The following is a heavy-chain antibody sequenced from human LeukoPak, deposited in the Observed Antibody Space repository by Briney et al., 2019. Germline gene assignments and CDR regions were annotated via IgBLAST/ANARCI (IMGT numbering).Heavy chain of an antibody. J-gene: IGHJ5*02. CDR1: GFTFSSYW. CDR2: IKQEGSEK. Sequence: GGSLRLSCAASGFTFSSYWMSWVRQAPGKGLEWVANIKQEGSEKYYVDSVKGRFTISRDNAKNSLYLQMNSLRAEDTAVYYCARDDCSSISCYHNWFDPWGPGNPGHRLL. V-gene: IGHV3-7*01. CDR3: ARDDCSSISCYHNWFDP. D-gene: IGHD2-2*01.